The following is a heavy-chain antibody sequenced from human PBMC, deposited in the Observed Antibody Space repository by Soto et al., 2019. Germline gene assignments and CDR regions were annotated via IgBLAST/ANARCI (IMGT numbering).Heavy chain of an antibody. CDR3: ARSTTPAYCGGDCYSHLDY. V-gene: IGHV3-33*01. CDR1: GFTFSSYG. CDR2: IWYDGSNK. D-gene: IGHD2-21*02. Sequence: GGSLRLSCAASGFTFSSYGMHWVRQAPGKGLEWVAVIWYDGSNKYYADSVKGRFTISRDNSKNTLYLQMNSLRAEDTAVYYCARSTTPAYCGGDCYSHLDYWGQGTLVTVSS. J-gene: IGHJ4*02.